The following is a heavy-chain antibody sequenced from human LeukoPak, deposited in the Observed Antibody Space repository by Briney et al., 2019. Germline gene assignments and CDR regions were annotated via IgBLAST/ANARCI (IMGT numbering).Heavy chain of an antibody. CDR3: AKSISGSYLYYYYGMDV. Sequence: GGSLRLSCAASGFTFSSYAMSWVRQAPGKGLEWVSAISGSGGSTYYADSVKGRFTISRDNSKNTLYLQMNSLRAEDTAVYYRAKSISGSYLYYYYGMDVWGQETTVTVSS. J-gene: IGHJ6*02. V-gene: IGHV3-23*01. CDR1: GFTFSSYA. CDR2: ISGSGGST. D-gene: IGHD1-26*01.